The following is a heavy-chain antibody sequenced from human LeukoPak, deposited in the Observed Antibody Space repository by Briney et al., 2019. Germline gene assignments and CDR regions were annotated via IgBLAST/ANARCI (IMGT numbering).Heavy chain of an antibody. Sequence: GGSLRLSRVASGFAFNNYAMSWVRQAPGRGLQWVSTIYGGGGSTYYADSVKGRFTISRDNSKNTLYLQMDSLRAEDTAVYQCAKDRYCSNGSCYSDSWGQGTLVTVSS. CDR3: AKDRYCSNGSCYSDS. CDR2: IYGGGGST. J-gene: IGHJ4*02. V-gene: IGHV3-23*01. CDR1: GFAFNNYA. D-gene: IGHD2-15*01.